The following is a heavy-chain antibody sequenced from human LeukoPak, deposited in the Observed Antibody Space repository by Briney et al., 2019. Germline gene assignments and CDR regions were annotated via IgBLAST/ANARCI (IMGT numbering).Heavy chain of an antibody. J-gene: IGHJ3*02. Sequence: SETLSLTCTVSGGSISSYYWSWIRQPPGKGLEWIGYIYYSGSTNYNPSLKSRVTMSVDTSKNQFSLKLSSVTAADTAVYYCARLQYGSGSYYAFDIWGQGTMVTVSS. CDR1: GGSISSYY. D-gene: IGHD3-10*01. CDR3: ARLQYGSGSYYAFDI. CDR2: IYYSGST. V-gene: IGHV4-59*12.